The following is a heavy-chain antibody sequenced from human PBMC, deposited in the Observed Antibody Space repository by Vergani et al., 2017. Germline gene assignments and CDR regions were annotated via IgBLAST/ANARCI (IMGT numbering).Heavy chain of an antibody. D-gene: IGHD2-15*01. CDR1: GFTFSSYW. Sequence: EVQLVESGGGLVQPGGSLRLSCAASGFTFSSYWMSWVRQAPGKGLEWVANIKQDGSEKYYVDSVKGRFTISRDNAKNSLYLQMNSLRAEDTAVYYCARCPLGYCSGGSCYPEYFQHWGQGTLVTVSS. V-gene: IGHV3-7*03. CDR3: ARCPLGYCSGGSCYPEYFQH. CDR2: IKQDGSEK. J-gene: IGHJ1*01.